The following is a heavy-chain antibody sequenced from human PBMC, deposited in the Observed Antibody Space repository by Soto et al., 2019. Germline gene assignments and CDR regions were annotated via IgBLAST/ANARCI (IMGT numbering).Heavy chain of an antibody. CDR2: ISADTGEP. V-gene: IGHV1-18*01. Sequence: GASVKFSCKASGFSPTTYACSWVRRAPGQGLEWMGLISADTGEPRYAQKFQGRVAMTTDTSTRTAYMELRGLTSDDTAVYYCGVSAGLDFWGPGTRVTVSS. CDR3: GVSAGLDF. D-gene: IGHD6-13*01. J-gene: IGHJ4*02. CDR1: GFSPTTYA.